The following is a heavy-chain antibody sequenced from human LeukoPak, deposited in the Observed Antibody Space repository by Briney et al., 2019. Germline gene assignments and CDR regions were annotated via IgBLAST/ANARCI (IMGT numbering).Heavy chain of an antibody. D-gene: IGHD2-8*01. V-gene: IGHV3-30*18. CDR3: AKDMILYSAGGNYFDY. J-gene: IGHJ4*02. CDR1: GFTFSSYG. CDR2: ISYDGNNK. Sequence: GRSLRLSCAASGFTFSSYGMHWVRQAPGKGLEWVAVISYDGNNKYQTDSVQGRFTISRDNSKNTLYLQMNSLRAEDTAVYYCAKDMILYSAGGNYFDYWGQGTLVTVSS.